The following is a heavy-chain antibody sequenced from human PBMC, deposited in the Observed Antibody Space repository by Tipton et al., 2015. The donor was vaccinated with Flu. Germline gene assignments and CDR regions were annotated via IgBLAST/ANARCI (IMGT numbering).Heavy chain of an antibody. CDR1: GGSISSGSYY. D-gene: IGHD3-3*02. V-gene: IGHV4-61*02. Sequence: LVKPTETLSLTCTVSGGSISSGSYYWSWIRQPAGKGLEWIGRIYTSGSTNYNPSLKSRVTISVDTSKNQFSLKLSSVTAADTAVYYCARDYGGHFYYWGQGTLVTVSS. CDR3: ARDYGGHFYY. CDR2: IYTSGST. J-gene: IGHJ4*02.